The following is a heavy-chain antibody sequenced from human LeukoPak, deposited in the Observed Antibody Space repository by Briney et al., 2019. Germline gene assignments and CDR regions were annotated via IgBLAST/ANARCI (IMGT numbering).Heavy chain of an antibody. CDR2: IYYSGST. CDR1: GGSISSYY. J-gene: IGHJ4*02. D-gene: IGHD1-7*01. CDR3: ARGSRELYYFDY. V-gene: IGHV4-59*01. Sequence: PSETLSLTCTLSGGSISSYYWSWIRQPPGKGLEWIGYIYYSGSTKYNPSLKSRVTISVDASKTQFSLKLNSVTAADTAVYYCARGSRELYYFDYWGRGTLVTVSS.